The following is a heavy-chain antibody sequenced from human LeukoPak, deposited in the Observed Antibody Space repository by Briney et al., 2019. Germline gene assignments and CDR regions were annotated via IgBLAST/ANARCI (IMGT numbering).Heavy chain of an antibody. J-gene: IGHJ3*02. D-gene: IGHD3-22*01. CDR2: IYYSGST. Sequence: SETLSLTCTVSGGSISSYYWSWIRQPPGKGLEWIGYIYYSGSTNYNPSLKSRVTISVDTSKNQFSLKLSPVTAADTAVYYCARVKDDSSGYSHDAFDIWGQGTMVTVSS. V-gene: IGHV4-59*01. CDR3: ARVKDDSSGYSHDAFDI. CDR1: GGSISSYY.